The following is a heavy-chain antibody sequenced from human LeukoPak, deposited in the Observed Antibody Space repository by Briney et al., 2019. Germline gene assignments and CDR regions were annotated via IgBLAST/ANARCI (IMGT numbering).Heavy chain of an antibody. CDR2: TNPNSGGT. Sequence: ASVTVSCKASGYTFTGYYMHWVRQPAGQGREWMGWTNPNSGGTNYAQKFQGRVTMTRDTSISTAYMELSRLRSDETAVYYCATWGIIATAGSGNWFDPWGQGTLVTVSS. CDR1: GYTFTGYY. J-gene: IGHJ5*02. D-gene: IGHD6-13*01. CDR3: ATWGIIATAGSGNWFDP. V-gene: IGHV1-2*02.